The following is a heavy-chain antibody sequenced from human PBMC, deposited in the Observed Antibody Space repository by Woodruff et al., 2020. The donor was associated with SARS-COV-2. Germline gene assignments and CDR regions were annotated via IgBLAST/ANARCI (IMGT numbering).Heavy chain of an antibody. CDR3: ARSNWIHSFDY. CDR2: ISYDGSNK. J-gene: IGHJ4*02. V-gene: IGHV3-30-3*01. Sequence: WVRQAPGKGLEWVTIISYDGSNKYYADSVKGRFTISRDNSKNTMYLQMNSLRAEDTAVYFCARSNWIHSFDYWGQGTLVTVS. D-gene: IGHD1-20*01.